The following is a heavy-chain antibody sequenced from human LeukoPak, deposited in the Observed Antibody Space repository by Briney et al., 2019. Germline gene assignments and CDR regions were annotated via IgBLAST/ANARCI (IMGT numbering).Heavy chain of an antibody. Sequence: ASVKVSCKASGYTFTGYYMHWVRQAPGQGLEWMGRIIPIFGTANYAQKFQGRVTITTDESTSTAYMELSSLRSEDTAVYYCAIGTTMVRGVIWGQGTLVTVSS. CDR2: IIPIFGTA. D-gene: IGHD3-10*01. CDR3: AIGTTMVRGVI. V-gene: IGHV1-69*05. CDR1: GYTFTGYY. J-gene: IGHJ4*02.